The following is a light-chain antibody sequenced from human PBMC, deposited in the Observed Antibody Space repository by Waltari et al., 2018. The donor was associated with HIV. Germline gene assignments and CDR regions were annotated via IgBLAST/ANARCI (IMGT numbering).Light chain of an antibody. CDR2: RND. CDR3: AAWDDSLSGFYV. Sequence: QSVLTLPPSVSRTPGRRLTVTCSVSNFNIGRTYVYCCQHVPGAAPKLLIYRNDQRPSGVPDRFSGSKSGTSASLVISGLRSEDEADYYCAAWDDSLSGFYVLGTGTKVTVL. CDR1: NFNIGRTY. V-gene: IGLV1-47*01. J-gene: IGLJ1*01.